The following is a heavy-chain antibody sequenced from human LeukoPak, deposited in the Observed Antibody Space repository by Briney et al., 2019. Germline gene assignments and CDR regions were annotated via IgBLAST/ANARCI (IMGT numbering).Heavy chain of an antibody. J-gene: IGHJ6*03. D-gene: IGHD3-3*01. V-gene: IGHV3-43D*03. CDR1: GFTFDDYA. CDR3: AKDGRALRGYYDFWSGYLYYYYYYMDV. CDR2: ISWDGGST. Sequence: GGSLRLSCAASGFTFDDYAMHWVRHAPGKGLEWVSLISWDGGSTYYADSVKGRFTISRDNSKNSLYLQMNSLRAEDTALYYCAKDGRALRGYYDFWSGYLYYYYYYMDVWGKGTTVTVSS.